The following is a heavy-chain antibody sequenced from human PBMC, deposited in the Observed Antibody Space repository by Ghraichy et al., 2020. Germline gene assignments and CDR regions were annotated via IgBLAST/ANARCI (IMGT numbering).Heavy chain of an antibody. D-gene: IGHD2-21*02. CDR1: GGSMSSANYF. CDR3: ARHHKPAYMVTFDY. CDR2: INYDGDA. Sequence: SETLSLTCTVSGGSMSSANYFWGWIRQPPGTGLEWIGSINYDGDAYFNPSLKSRVTISRDTSKNQFSLNLNSVTAADTAVYYCARHHKPAYMVTFDYWGQGTLVTVSS. J-gene: IGHJ4*02. V-gene: IGHV4-39*01.